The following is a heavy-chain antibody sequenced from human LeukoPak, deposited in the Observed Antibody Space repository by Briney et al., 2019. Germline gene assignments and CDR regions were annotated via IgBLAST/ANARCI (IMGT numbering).Heavy chain of an antibody. CDR3: ARGGQYYDSYFDI. CDR2: ISSSGSTI. CDR1: GFTFSSYE. Sequence: GGSLRLSCAASGFTFSSYEMNWVRQAPGKGLEWVSYISSSGSTIYYADSVKGRFTISRDNANKSLYLQMNSLRAEDMAVYYGARGGQYYDSYFDIWGQGTMVTVSS. J-gene: IGHJ3*02. V-gene: IGHV3-48*03. D-gene: IGHD3-22*01.